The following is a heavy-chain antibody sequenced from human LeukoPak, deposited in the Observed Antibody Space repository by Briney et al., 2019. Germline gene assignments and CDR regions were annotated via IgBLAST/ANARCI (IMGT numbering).Heavy chain of an antibody. J-gene: IGHJ5*02. CDR1: GVSISSGGYS. CDR3: ARNYYGSGSPSFDP. CDR2: IYHSGST. Sequence: SQTLSLTCAVSGVSISSGGYSWSWIRQPPGKGLEWIGYIYHSGSTYYNPSLKSRVTISVDRSKNQFSLKLSSVTAADTAVYYCARNYYGSGSPSFDPWGQGTLVTVSS. V-gene: IGHV4-30-2*01. D-gene: IGHD3-10*01.